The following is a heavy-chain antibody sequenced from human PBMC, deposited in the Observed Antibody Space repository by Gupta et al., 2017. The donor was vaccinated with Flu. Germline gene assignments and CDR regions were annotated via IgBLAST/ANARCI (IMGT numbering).Heavy chain of an antibody. CDR2: IYYSGST. D-gene: IGHD3-10*01. Sequence: QVQLQESGPGLVKPSETLSLTCTVSGGSISSYYWSWIRQPPGKGLEWIGYIYYSGSTNYNPPLKSRVTIAVDTAKNQFSVKMRSVTAADTAVYYDASKGKIDALGNGGQGTIVTVYS. CDR3: ASKGKIDALGN. J-gene: IGHJ4*02. CDR1: GGSISSYY. V-gene: IGHV4-59*08.